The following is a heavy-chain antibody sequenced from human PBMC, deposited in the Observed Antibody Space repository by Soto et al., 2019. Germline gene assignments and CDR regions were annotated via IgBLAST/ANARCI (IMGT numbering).Heavy chain of an antibody. CDR1: GASFSGYY. V-gene: IGHV4-34*02. CDR3: ARRFSGTGRYFDY. CDR2: INQSGST. D-gene: IGHD1-1*01. Sequence: QVQLQQWGAGLLKPSETLSLSCAVYGASFSGYYWNWIRQPPGKGLEWIGEINQSGSTNYSPSLKTRVTISVDTSKKQFSLRVSSVTAADTTVYYWARRFSGTGRYFDYWGQGTLVTVSS. J-gene: IGHJ4*02.